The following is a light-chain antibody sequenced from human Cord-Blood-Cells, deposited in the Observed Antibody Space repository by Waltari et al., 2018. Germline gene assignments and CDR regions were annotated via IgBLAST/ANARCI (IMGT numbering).Light chain of an antibody. CDR2: DVS. CDR1: SSDVGGYNY. Sequence: QYALTQPASVSGSPGQSITISCTGTSSDVGGYNYVSWYQQHPGKAPKLMIYDVSNRPSGFSNRFSGSKSGNTASLTISGLQAEDEADYYCSSYTSSSTLVFGGGTKLTVL. V-gene: IGLV2-14*03. J-gene: IGLJ3*02. CDR3: SSYTSSSTLV.